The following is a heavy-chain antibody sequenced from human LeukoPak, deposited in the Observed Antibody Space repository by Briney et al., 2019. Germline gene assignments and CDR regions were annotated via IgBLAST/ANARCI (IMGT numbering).Heavy chain of an antibody. V-gene: IGHV1-2*02. Sequence: ASVKVSCKASGYTFTDYYMHWVRQAPGQGLEWMGWINPNSGDTKYDQKFQGRATMTRDTSISTAYMELSRLRSDDTAVYYCARVDRYSTWGNYFDYWGQGTLVTVSS. CDR3: ARVDRYSTWGNYFDY. D-gene: IGHD6-13*01. CDR1: GYTFTDYY. J-gene: IGHJ4*02. CDR2: INPNSGDT.